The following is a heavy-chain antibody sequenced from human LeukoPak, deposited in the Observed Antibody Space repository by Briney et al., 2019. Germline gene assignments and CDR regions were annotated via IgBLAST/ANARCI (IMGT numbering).Heavy chain of an antibody. J-gene: IGHJ6*02. V-gene: IGHV1-18*01. D-gene: IGHD5-18*01. CDR1: GYTFTSYG. Sequence: ASVKVSCKASGYTFTSYGISWVRRAPGQGLEWMGWISAYNGNTNYAQKLQGRVTMTTDTSTSTAYMELRSLRSDDTAVYYCARSLNGIQLWLPDYYYYYGMDVWGQGTTVTVSS. CDR2: ISAYNGNT. CDR3: ARSLNGIQLWLPDYYYYYGMDV.